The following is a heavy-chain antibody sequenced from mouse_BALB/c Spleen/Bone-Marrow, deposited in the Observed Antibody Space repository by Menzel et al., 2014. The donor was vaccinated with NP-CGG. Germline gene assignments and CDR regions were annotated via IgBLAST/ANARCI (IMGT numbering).Heavy chain of an antibody. CDR2: IYPGDGDT. D-gene: IGHD2-10*02. Sequence: VKVVESGAELARPGASVKLSCKASGYTFTSYWMQWVKQRPGQGLEWIGAIYPGDGDTRYTQKFKGKATLTADKSPSTAYMQLSSLASEDSAVYYCARKYGNYRGYFDVWGAGTTVTVSS. V-gene: IGHV1-87*01. J-gene: IGHJ1*01. CDR3: ARKYGNYRGYFDV. CDR1: GYTFTSYW.